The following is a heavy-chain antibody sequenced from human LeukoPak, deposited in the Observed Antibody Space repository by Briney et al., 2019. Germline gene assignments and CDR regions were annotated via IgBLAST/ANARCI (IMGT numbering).Heavy chain of an antibody. J-gene: IGHJ4*02. CDR3: TVRIAAAGTGD. CDR1: GFTFSSYT. Sequence: GGSLRLSCAASGFTFSSYTMSWVRQRPGKGLEWVGRIKSKTDGGTTDYAAPVKGRFTISRDDSKNTLYLQMNSLKTEDTAVYYCTVRIAAAGTGDWGQGTLVTVSS. D-gene: IGHD6-13*01. CDR2: IKSKTDGGTT. V-gene: IGHV3-15*01.